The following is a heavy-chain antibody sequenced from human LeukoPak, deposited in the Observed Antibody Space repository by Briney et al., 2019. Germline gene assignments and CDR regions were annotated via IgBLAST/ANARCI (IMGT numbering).Heavy chain of an antibody. D-gene: IGHD3-10*01. CDR3: ARAGSTMVRGYYYMDV. J-gene: IGHJ6*03. V-gene: IGHV3-30*04. CDR2: ISYDGNNK. Sequence: PGGSLRLSCAASGFTFSNYAMHWVRQAPGKGLEWVAVISYDGNNKYYADSVKGRFTISRDNSKNTLYLQMNSLRAEDTAVYHCARAGSTMVRGYYYMDVWGKGTTVTVSS. CDR1: GFTFSNYA.